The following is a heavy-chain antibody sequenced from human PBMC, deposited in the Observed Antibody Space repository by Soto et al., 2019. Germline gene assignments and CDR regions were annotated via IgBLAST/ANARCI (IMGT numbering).Heavy chain of an antibody. D-gene: IGHD2-21*02. V-gene: IGHV3-23*01. CDR3: AKARHSGDFAGSLES. CDR1: GFTFNDYA. Sequence: GGSLRLSCAASGFTFNDYAINWVRQLPGRGLEYVSGIGGRGGNAFYADSMKGRFIISRDNSKNTVYLQMNNLRVDDSAMYYCAKARHSGDFAGSLESWGQGTLVTVSS. J-gene: IGHJ4*02. CDR2: IGGRGGNA.